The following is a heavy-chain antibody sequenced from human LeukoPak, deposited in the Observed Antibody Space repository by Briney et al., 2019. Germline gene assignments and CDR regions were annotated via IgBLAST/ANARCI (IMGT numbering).Heavy chain of an antibody. J-gene: IGHJ3*02. Sequence: PGGSLRLSCAASGFTFSSYAMSWVRQAPGKGLEWVSAISGSGGSTYYADSVKGRFTISRDNAKNTLYLQMNSLRAEDTAVYYCAKHRNYGDYGLDAFDIWGQGTMVTVSS. CDR3: AKHRNYGDYGLDAFDI. CDR2: ISGSGGST. V-gene: IGHV3-23*01. D-gene: IGHD4-17*01. CDR1: GFTFSSYA.